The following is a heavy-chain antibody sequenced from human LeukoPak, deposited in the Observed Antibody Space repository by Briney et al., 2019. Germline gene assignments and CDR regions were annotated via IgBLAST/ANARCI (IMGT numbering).Heavy chain of an antibody. J-gene: IGHJ4*01. D-gene: IGHD3-16*01. CDR2: ISAYNGNT. CDR3: ARGRRILGGPENAGDFFDY. Sequence: ASVKVSCKASGYTFTSYGISWVRQAPGQGLEWMGWISAYNGNTNYAQKLQGRVTMTTDTSTSTAYMELRSLRSDDTAVYYCARGRRILGGPENAGDFFDYWGQGSLVTVSS. V-gene: IGHV1-18*01. CDR1: GYTFTSYG.